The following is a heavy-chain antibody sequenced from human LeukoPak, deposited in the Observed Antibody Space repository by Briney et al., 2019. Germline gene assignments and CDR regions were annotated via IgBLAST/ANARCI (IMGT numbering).Heavy chain of an antibody. CDR2: IYYSGST. CDR3: ARVYYYDSSGYYGLLFDY. Sequence: SETLSLTCTVSGGSISSYYWSWIRQPPGKGLEWIGYIYYSGSTNYNPSLKSRVTISVDTSKNQFSLKLSSVTAADTAVYYCARVYYYDSSGYYGLLFDYWGQGTLVTVSS. V-gene: IGHV4-59*08. J-gene: IGHJ4*02. D-gene: IGHD3-22*01. CDR1: GGSISSYY.